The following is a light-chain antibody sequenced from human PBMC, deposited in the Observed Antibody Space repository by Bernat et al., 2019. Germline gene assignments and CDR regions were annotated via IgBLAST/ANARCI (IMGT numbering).Light chain of an antibody. Sequence: QSALTQPASVSGSPGQSITIPCTGTSSHVGGYNYVSWYQQHPGRAPKLMIYDVRDRPSGISNRFSGSKSGNTPSLTISGLLAEYEADYYCSSYTSTTTHVFGGGTRVTVL. J-gene: IGLJ3*02. CDR2: DVR. V-gene: IGLV2-14*03. CDR1: SSHVGGYNY. CDR3: SSYTSTTTHV.